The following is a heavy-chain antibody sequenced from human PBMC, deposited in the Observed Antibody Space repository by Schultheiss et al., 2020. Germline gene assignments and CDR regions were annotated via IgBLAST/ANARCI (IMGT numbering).Heavy chain of an antibody. Sequence: SETLSLTCAVYGGSFSGYYWSWIRQPPGKGLEWIGEINRSGSTNYNPSLKSRVTISVDTSKNQFSLKLSSVTAADTAVYYCARRRDAFDIWGQGTMVTVSS. CDR2: INRSGST. J-gene: IGHJ3*02. CDR1: GGSFSGYY. CDR3: ARRRDAFDI. V-gene: IGHV4-34*01.